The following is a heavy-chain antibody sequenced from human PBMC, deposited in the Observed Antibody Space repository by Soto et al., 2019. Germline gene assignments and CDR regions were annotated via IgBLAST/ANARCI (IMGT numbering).Heavy chain of an antibody. V-gene: IGHV3-30*18. D-gene: IGHD3-10*01. J-gene: IGHJ4*02. CDR3: AKDRGPTFFDY. Sequence: QVQLVESGGGVVQPGRSLRLSCAASGFTFSSYGMHWVRQAPGKGLEWVAVISYDGSNKYYADSVKGRFTISRDNSKNTLYLQMNSLRAEDTAVYYCAKDRGPTFFDYWGQGTLVTVSS. CDR1: GFTFSSYG. CDR2: ISYDGSNK.